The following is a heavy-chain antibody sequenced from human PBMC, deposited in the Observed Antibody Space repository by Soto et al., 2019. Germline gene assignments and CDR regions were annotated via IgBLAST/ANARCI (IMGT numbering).Heavy chain of an antibody. CDR2: INAGNGNT. CDR3: SGVLLWFGESRPMDV. Sequence: ASVKVSCKASGYTFTSYAMHWVRQAPGQRLEWMGWINAGNGNTKYSQKFQGRVTITRDTSASTAYMELSSLRSEDTAVYYCSGVLLWFGESRPMDVWGKGTTVTVSS. J-gene: IGHJ6*03. CDR1: GYTFTSYA. V-gene: IGHV1-3*01. D-gene: IGHD3-10*01.